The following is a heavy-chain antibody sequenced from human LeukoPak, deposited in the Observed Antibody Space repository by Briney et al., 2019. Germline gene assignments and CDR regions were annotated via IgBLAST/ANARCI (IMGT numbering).Heavy chain of an antibody. J-gene: IGHJ3*02. CDR2: INPNSGGT. Sequence: ASVKVSCKASGYTFTGYYMHWVRQAPGQGLEWMGWINPNSGGTNYAQKFQGWVTMTRDTSISTAYMELSRLRSDDTAVYYCARDRDYVWGSYRYGAFDIWGQGTMVTVSS. D-gene: IGHD3-16*02. V-gene: IGHV1-2*04. CDR1: GYTFTGYY. CDR3: ARDRDYVWGSYRYGAFDI.